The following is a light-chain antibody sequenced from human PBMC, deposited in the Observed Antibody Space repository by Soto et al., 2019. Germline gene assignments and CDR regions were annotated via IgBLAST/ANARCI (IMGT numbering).Light chain of an antibody. J-gene: IGKJ3*01. Sequence: EIVLTQFPATLSLSPGARFTLSCRASQSVSSNLAWYQQKPGQSPRLLIFGVSSRATDIPDRFSGSGSGTDFTLTINRLEPEDFAVYFCQQYSISSTVGPVTQVDIK. V-gene: IGKV3-20*01. CDR1: QSVSSN. CDR2: GVS. CDR3: QQYSISST.